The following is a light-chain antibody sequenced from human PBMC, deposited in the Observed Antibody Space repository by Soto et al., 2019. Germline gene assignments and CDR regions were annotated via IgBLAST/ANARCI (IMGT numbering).Light chain of an antibody. CDR2: DNN. J-gene: IGLJ3*02. Sequence: QSVLTQPPSVSAAPGQKVTISCCGSSSNIGNNYVSWYQQLPGTAPKLLIYDNNKRPSGIPDRFSGSKSGTSATLGITGLKTGDEADYYCGTWDSSLSVGVFGGGTKLTVL. CDR1: SSNIGNNY. V-gene: IGLV1-51*01. CDR3: GTWDSSLSVGV.